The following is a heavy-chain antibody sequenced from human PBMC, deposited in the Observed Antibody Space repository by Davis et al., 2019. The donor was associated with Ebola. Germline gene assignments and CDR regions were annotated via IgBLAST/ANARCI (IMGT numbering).Heavy chain of an antibody. CDR3: ARDGENYSDLDY. CDR2: ISSSGSTI. J-gene: IGHJ4*02. Sequence: GESLKISCAASGFTFSDYYMSWIRQAPGKGLEWVSYISSSGSTIYYADSVKGRFTISRDNAKNSLYLQMNSLRAEDTAVYYCARDGENYSDLDYWSQGTLVTVSS. D-gene: IGHD3-10*01. V-gene: IGHV3-11*04. CDR1: GFTFSDYY.